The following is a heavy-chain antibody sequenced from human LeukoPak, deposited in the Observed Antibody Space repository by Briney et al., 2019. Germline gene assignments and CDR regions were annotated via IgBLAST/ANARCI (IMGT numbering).Heavy chain of an antibody. CDR3: ARVFPGGWEQAYDAFDI. J-gene: IGHJ3*02. CDR1: GYTFTSYY. Sequence: ASVKVSCKASGYTFTSYYMHWVRQAPGQGLEWMGIINPSGGSTSYAQKFQGRVTMTRDMSTSTDYMELSSLRSEDTAVYYCARVFPGGWEQAYDAFDIWGQGTMVTVSS. D-gene: IGHD1-26*01. V-gene: IGHV1-46*01. CDR2: INPSGGST.